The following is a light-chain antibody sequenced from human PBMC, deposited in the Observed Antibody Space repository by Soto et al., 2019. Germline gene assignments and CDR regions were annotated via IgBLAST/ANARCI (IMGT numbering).Light chain of an antibody. J-gene: IGKJ5*01. CDR1: QSVSSY. CDR3: QQRNISPIT. CDR2: DAS. Sequence: FVNFAGRLTPSQAESPTFSYRASQSVSSYLAWYQQKPGQAPRLLIYDASNVATGVPPRFSGSGSGTDFTLTISSLEPEDFAIYYCQQRNISPITFGQGTRLEI. V-gene: IGKV3-11*01.